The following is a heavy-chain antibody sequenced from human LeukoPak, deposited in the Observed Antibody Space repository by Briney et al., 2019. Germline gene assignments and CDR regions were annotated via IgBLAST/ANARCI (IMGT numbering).Heavy chain of an antibody. CDR2: LSRGGSTT. J-gene: IGHJ4*02. CDR3: ARDLVDSGSPSPPSF. V-gene: IGHV3-23*01. D-gene: IGHD1-26*01. Sequence: GGSLRLSCAGTGFAFNMFAIDWVRQAPGKGLEWVSGLSRGGSTTNYADSVKGRFTISRDKSQNSVFLQLNSLRAEDTAVYYCARDLVDSGSPSPPSFWGQGTLVTVSS. CDR1: GFAFNMFA.